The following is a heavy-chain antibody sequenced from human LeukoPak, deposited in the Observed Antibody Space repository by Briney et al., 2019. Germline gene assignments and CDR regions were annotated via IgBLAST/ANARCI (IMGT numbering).Heavy chain of an antibody. CDR1: GFTFSTYE. CDR3: ARATTDDAFDI. J-gene: IGHJ3*02. Sequence: PGGSLRLSCAASGFTFSTYEMKWVRQAPGKGLEWVSYISSSGSTIYYADSVKGRFTISRDNAKNSLYLQMNSLRAEDTAVYYCARATTDDAFDIWGQGTMVTVSS. CDR2: ISSSGSTI. D-gene: IGHD1-1*01. V-gene: IGHV3-48*03.